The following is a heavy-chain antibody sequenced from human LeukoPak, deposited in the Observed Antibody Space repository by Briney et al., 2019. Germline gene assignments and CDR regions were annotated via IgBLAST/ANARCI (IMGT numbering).Heavy chain of an antibody. V-gene: IGHV1-69*13. CDR1: GYTFTSYY. CDR2: IIPIFGTA. Sequence: SVKVSCKASGYTFTSYYMHWVRQAPGQGLEWMGGIIPIFGTANYAQKFQGRVTITADESTSTAYMELSSLRSEDTAVYYCARGNVVVPAAITWFDPWGQGTLVTVSS. D-gene: IGHD2-2*02. J-gene: IGHJ5*02. CDR3: ARGNVVVPAAITWFDP.